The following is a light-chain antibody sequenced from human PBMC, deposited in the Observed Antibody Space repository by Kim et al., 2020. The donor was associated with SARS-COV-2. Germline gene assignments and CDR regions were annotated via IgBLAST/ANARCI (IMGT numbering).Light chain of an antibody. CDR2: AVT. CDR1: SSDVGNYKY. J-gene: IGLJ2*01. CDR3: SSYTSSGTVV. V-gene: IGLV2-14*03. Sequence: GPSATLTCTGISSDVGNYKYVSWYQQHPGKPPNLMIYAVTSRPSGVSNRFSGSKSATTASLTISGLQPEDEADYYCSSYTSSGTVVFGGGTKLTVL.